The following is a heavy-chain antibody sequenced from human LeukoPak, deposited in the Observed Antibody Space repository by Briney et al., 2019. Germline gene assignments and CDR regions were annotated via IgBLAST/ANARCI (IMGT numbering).Heavy chain of an antibody. CDR3: VKRWFDP. CDR2: IRTKSEGATT. Sequence: PGGSLRLSCAASGFTVSDFWMIWVRQAPGRGLEWVGHIRTKSEGATTQYAAPVKGRFTVSRDDSKNTVYLQMDSLQSDDTAVYYCVKRWFDPWGQGALVTVPS. J-gene: IGHJ5*02. CDR1: GFTVSDFW. V-gene: IGHV3-15*01.